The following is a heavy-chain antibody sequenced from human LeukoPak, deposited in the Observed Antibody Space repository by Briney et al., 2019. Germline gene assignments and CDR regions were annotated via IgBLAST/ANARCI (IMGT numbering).Heavy chain of an antibody. CDR1: GGTFSSYA. D-gene: IGHD6-6*01. V-gene: IGHV1-69*05. Sequence: GAPVKVSCKASGGTFSSYAISWVRQAPGQGLEWMGGIIPIFGTANYAQKFQGRVTITTDESTSTAYMELSSLRSEDTAVYYCAILAARPGNDYWGQGTLVTVSS. J-gene: IGHJ4*02. CDR3: AILAARPGNDY. CDR2: IIPIFGTA.